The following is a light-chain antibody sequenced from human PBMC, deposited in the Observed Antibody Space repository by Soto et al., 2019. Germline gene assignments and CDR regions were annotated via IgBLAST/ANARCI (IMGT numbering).Light chain of an antibody. Sequence: EIVLTTSPATPSVSLGERATLSCRASQGLSSSLDWYQQNPGQAPRLLIFGASTRATGLPARLSGSGSGREFPLTIRSLHSEDLAVYYCQHQDDWPPWTVGRGTKLEI. CDR3: QHQDDWPPWT. CDR2: GAS. V-gene: IGKV3-15*01. CDR1: QGLSSS. J-gene: IGKJ1*01.